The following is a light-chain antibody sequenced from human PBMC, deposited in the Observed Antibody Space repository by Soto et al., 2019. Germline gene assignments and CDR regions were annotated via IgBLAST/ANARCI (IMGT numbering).Light chain of an antibody. Sequence: DIQMTQSPSSLSASVGDRVTITCRASQDITNYLAWYQHKPGKVPKLLIYAAPTLQSGVPSRFSGSGSGTDFTLTISSLQPEDIATYYCQKYNNAPWTFGQGTKLEIK. CDR2: AAP. CDR3: QKYNNAPWT. J-gene: IGKJ1*01. V-gene: IGKV1-27*01. CDR1: QDITNY.